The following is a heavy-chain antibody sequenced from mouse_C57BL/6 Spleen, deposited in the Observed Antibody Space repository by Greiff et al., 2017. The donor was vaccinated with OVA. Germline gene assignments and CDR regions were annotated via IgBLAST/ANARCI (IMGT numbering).Heavy chain of an antibody. CDR2: IWSGGST. Sequence: VKLMESGPGLVQPSQSLSITCTVSGFSLTSYGVHWVRQSPGKGLEWLGVIWSGGSTDYNAAFISRLSISKDNSKSQVFFKMNSLQADDTAIYYCARNTDYYGSSLYYFDYWGQGTTLTVSS. CDR1: GFSLTSYG. V-gene: IGHV2-2*01. J-gene: IGHJ2*01. CDR3: ARNTDYYGSSLYYFDY. D-gene: IGHD1-1*01.